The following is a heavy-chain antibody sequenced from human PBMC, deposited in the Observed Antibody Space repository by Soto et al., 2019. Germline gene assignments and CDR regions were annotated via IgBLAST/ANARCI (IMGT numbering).Heavy chain of an antibody. CDR3: ARLGYYGSGSPAPNAFDI. D-gene: IGHD3-10*01. V-gene: IGHV4-30-2*01. J-gene: IGHJ3*02. Sequence: QLQLQESGSGLVKPSQTLSLTCAVSGGSISSGGYSWSWIRQPPGKGLEWIGYIYHSGSTYYNPSLKSRVTISVDRSKNQFSLKLSSVTAADTAVYYRARLGYYGSGSPAPNAFDIWGQGTMVTVSS. CDR2: IYHSGST. CDR1: GGSISSGGYS.